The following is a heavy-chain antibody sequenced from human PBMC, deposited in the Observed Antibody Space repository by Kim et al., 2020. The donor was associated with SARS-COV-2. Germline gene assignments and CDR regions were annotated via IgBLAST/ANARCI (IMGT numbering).Heavy chain of an antibody. V-gene: IGHV3-7*01. CDR1: GFTFSSYS. CDR2: IDQDGGET. D-gene: IGHD3-10*01. Sequence: GGSLRLSCVASGFTFSSYSMSWVRQVPGKGLEWVSNIDQDGGETYYVDSVKGRFTISRDNAKNSLYLQMNSLRAEDTAVYYCARASSLWGPLPYYCDNWGQGILVTVSS. CDR3: ARASSLWGPLPYYCDN. J-gene: IGHJ4*02.